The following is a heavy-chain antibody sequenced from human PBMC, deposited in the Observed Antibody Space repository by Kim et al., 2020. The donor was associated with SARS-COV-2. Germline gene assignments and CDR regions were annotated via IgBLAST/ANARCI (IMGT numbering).Heavy chain of an antibody. J-gene: IGHJ4*02. Sequence: SETLSLTCTVSGGSVSSGSNYWSWIRQPPGKGLEWIGYIHYSGSTNYNPSLKSRVTISVDTSKNQFSLKLSSVTAADTAVYYCARSGGYNWGPEYWGQGTLVTVSS. D-gene: IGHD5-12*01. CDR1: GGSVSSGSNY. CDR2: IHYSGST. CDR3: ARSGGYNWGPEY. V-gene: IGHV4-61*01.